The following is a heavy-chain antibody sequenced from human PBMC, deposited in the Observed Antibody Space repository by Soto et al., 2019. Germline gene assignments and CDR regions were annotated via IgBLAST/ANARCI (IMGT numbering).Heavy chain of an antibody. V-gene: IGHV1-18*01. D-gene: IGHD3-16*01. J-gene: IGHJ6*02. Sequence: QVQLVQSGDEVRKPGSSVKVSCKASGYIFVNYGIAWVRQAPGQGLEWMGWISPYSGNTHYARKVQGRLTMTTDTSTSTASMALGGLTSDDTAVYYCAMVDNYVTPTPQDVWGQGTTVTVSS. CDR2: ISPYSGNT. CDR1: GYIFVNYG. CDR3: AMVDNYVTPTPQDV.